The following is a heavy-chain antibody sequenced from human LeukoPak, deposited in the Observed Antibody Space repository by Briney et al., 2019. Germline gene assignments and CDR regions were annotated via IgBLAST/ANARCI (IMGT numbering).Heavy chain of an antibody. CDR1: GYTFTNYY. CDR3: ASVSMVRSSSWYYFDS. J-gene: IGHJ4*02. CDR2: ISPSGGSR. V-gene: IGHV1-46*01. Sequence: ASVKVSCKASGYTFTNYYMHWARQAPGQGLEWMGLISPSGGSRSYAQKFQGTVTMTRDTSTSTVYMELSSLRSEDTAVYYCASVSMVRSSSWYYFDSWGQGTLVTVSS. D-gene: IGHD6-13*01.